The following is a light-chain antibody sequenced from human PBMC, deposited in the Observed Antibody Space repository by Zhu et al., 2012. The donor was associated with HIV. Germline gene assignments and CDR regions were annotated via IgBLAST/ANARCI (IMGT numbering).Light chain of an antibody. CDR1: QSIRRL. J-gene: IGKJ1*01. V-gene: IGKV1-5*03. Sequence: DIEMTQSPSTLSASVGDRVTITCRASQSIRRLLAWYQQKPGKAPKLLIYKASTLESGAPSRFSGSGSGTEFSLTISSLQPDDFATYYCQEYNTYWTFGQGTKVEIK. CDR3: QEYNTYWT. CDR2: KAS.